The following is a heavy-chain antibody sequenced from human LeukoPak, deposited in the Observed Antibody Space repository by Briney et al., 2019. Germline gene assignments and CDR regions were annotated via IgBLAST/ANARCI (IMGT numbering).Heavy chain of an antibody. CDR1: GYSFTSYW. CDR3: ARHRRVPAAHGAFDY. V-gene: IGHV5-51*01. Sequence: GESLKISCKGSGYSFTSYWIGWVRQMPGKGLEWMGIIYPGDSDTRYSPSFQGQVTISADKSISTAYLQWSSLKASDTAMCYCARHRRVPAAHGAFDYWGQGTLVTVSS. D-gene: IGHD2-2*01. J-gene: IGHJ4*02. CDR2: IYPGDSDT.